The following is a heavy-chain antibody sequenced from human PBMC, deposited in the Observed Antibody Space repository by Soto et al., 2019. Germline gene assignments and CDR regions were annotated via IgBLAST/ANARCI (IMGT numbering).Heavy chain of an antibody. D-gene: IGHD3-10*01. CDR2: IIPIFATA. Sequence: QVQLVQSGAEVKKPGSSVKVSCKASGGTFSSYAISWVRQAPGQGLEWMGGIIPIFATANYAQKFQGRVTITADESTSTAYMELSSLRSEDTAVYYCAGESMVRGVIAHYFDYWGQGTLVTVSS. CDR3: AGESMVRGVIAHYFDY. V-gene: IGHV1-69*01. J-gene: IGHJ4*02. CDR1: GGTFSSYA.